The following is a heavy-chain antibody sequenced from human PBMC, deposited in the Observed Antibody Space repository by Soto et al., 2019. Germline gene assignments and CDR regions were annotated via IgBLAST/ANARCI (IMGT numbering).Heavy chain of an antibody. CDR1: GFTFSSYS. J-gene: IGHJ4*02. V-gene: IGHV3-48*01. D-gene: IGHD2-15*01. Sequence: EVQLVESGGDLVQPGGSLRLSCAASGFTFSSYSMNWVRQAPGKGLEWVSYISSSSSTIYYADSVKGRFTISRDNAKNSLYLQMNSLRAEDTAVYYCARAVVAATPPFDYWGQGTLVTVSS. CDR3: ARAVVAATPPFDY. CDR2: ISSSSSTI.